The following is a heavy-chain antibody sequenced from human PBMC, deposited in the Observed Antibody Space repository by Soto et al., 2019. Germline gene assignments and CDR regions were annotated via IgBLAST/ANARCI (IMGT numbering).Heavy chain of an antibody. D-gene: IGHD3-16*01. CDR3: ARDGLGGGFDI. V-gene: IGHV3-33*01. CDR1: GFTFSSYG. Sequence: GGSLRLSCAASGFTFSSYGMHWVRQAPGKGLEWVAVIWYDGSNKYYADSVKGLFTISRDNSKNTLYLQMNSLRAEDTAVYYCARDGLGGGFDIWGQGTMVTVSS. J-gene: IGHJ3*02. CDR2: IWYDGSNK.